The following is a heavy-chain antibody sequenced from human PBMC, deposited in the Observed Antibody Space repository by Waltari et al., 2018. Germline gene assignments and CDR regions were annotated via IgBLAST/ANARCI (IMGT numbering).Heavy chain of an antibody. J-gene: IGHJ4*02. CDR2: VHGSGRA. CDR1: GDSVTNSYW. V-gene: IGHV4-4*01. CDR3: ARDRGRGLYLDT. Sequence: GDSVTNSYWWSWVRQSPQTGLEWIGQVHGSGRANYNPSFASRVTVSLDTSKNQFSLEVTSATAADTAVYFCARDRGRGLYLDTWGPGTLVTVSP. D-gene: IGHD2-15*01.